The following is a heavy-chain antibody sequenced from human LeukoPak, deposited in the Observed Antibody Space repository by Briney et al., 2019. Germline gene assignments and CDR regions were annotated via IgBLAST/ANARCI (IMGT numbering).Heavy chain of an antibody. CDR1: GGSISSYY. V-gene: IGHV4-59*01. Sequence: PSETLSLTCTVSGGSISSYYWSWIRQPPGKGLEWIGYIYYSGSTNYNPSLKSRVTISVDTSKNQFSLKLSSVTAADTAVYYCARASYLASQDVWGKGTTVTVSS. CDR3: ARASYLASQDV. CDR2: IYYSGST. J-gene: IGHJ6*04. D-gene: IGHD3-3*02.